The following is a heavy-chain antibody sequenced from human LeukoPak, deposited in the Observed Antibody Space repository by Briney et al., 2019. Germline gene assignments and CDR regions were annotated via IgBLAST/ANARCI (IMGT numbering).Heavy chain of an antibody. V-gene: IGHV1-18*01. J-gene: IGHJ4*02. D-gene: IGHD3-16*02. CDR1: GYTFTSYG. Sequence: GASVKVSCKASGYTFTSYGISWVRQAPGQGLEWMGWISAYNGNTNYAQKLQGRVTMTTDTSTSTAYMELRSLRSDDTAVYYCAREYYDYVWGSYRLLDYWGQGTLVTVSS. CDR2: ISAYNGNT. CDR3: AREYYDYVWGSYRLLDY.